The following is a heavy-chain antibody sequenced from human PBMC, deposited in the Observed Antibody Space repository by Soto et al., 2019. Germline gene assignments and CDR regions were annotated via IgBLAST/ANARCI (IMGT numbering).Heavy chain of an antibody. CDR3: TRDIGGKGAY. D-gene: IGHD3-10*01. CDR2: IDEYGSTI. J-gene: IGHJ4*02. V-gene: IGHV3-74*01. Sequence: EVQLVESGGGLVQPGRSLRLSCAASGFTFSSYWMHWVRQVPGKGLLWVSRIDEYGSTINYADSVKGRFTISRDNARNTLYLEMNSLRDEDTALYYCTRDIGGKGAYWGPGTLVTVSS. CDR1: GFTFSSYW.